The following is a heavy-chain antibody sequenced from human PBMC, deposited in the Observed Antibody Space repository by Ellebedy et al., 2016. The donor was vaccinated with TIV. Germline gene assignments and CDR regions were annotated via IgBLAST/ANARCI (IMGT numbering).Heavy chain of an antibody. Sequence: AASVKVSCKASRDTFNKHAFNWVRQAPGQGLEWMGRIMPILGLASYAQNFQGRVTITADKSTSIAYMELSSLRSEDTAVYYCAAGNDGGWFDPWGQGTLVTVSS. V-gene: IGHV1-69*04. D-gene: IGHD1-1*01. J-gene: IGHJ5*02. CDR3: AAGNDGGWFDP. CDR1: RDTFNKHA. CDR2: IMPILGLA.